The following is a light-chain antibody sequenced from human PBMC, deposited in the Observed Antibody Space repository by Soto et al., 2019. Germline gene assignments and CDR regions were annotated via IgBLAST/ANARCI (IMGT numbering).Light chain of an antibody. Sequence: QSALTQPASVSGSPGQSITISCTGTSSDIGAYNFVSWYQQHPGKAPKLMLYDVNIRPSGVPNRFSGSKSGNTASLTISGLQAEDEAYYYCTSWTTSTTMIFGGGTKLTVL. CDR1: SSDIGAYNF. CDR3: TSWTTSTTMI. V-gene: IGLV2-14*03. J-gene: IGLJ2*01. CDR2: DVN.